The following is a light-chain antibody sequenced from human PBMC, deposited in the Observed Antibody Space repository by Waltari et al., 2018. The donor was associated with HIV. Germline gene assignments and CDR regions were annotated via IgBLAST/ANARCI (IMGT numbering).Light chain of an antibody. CDR1: SSDMSTYNR. Sequence: QSALTQPASVSGSPGQSITISCTDSSSDMSTYNRVSWYQQHPGKAPNLIIYEVGNRPSGVSNRFSGSKSGNTASLTISGLQAEDEADYYCISYTTTDFYVFGPGTWVTVL. CDR2: EVG. V-gene: IGLV2-14*01. CDR3: ISYTTTDFYV. J-gene: IGLJ1*01.